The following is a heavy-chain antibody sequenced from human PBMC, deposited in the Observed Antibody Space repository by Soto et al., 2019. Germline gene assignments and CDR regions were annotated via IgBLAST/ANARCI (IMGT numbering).Heavy chain of an antibody. V-gene: IGHV4-59*01. D-gene: IGHD1-20*01. CDR3: ARAWYNWNGDYNWFDP. CDR2: IYYSGST. Sequence: SETLSLTCTVSGGSISSYYWSWIRQPPGKGLEWIGYIYYSGSTNYNPSLKSRVTISVDTSKNQFSLKLSSVTAADTAVYYCARAWYNWNGDYNWFDPWGQGTLVTAPQ. CDR1: GGSISSYY. J-gene: IGHJ5*02.